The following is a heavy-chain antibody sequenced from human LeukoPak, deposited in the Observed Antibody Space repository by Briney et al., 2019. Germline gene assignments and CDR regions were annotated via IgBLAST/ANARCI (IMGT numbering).Heavy chain of an antibody. CDR2: IYYSGST. Sequence: SETLSLTCTVSGGSISSSSYYWGWIRQPPGKGLEGIGSIYYSGSTYYNPSLKSRVTVSVDTSKNQFSLKLSSVTAADTAVYYCARDVGGAYEYSSSSRFDDAFDIWGQGTMVTVSS. CDR1: GGSISSSSYY. D-gene: IGHD6-6*01. CDR3: ARDVGGAYEYSSSSRFDDAFDI. J-gene: IGHJ3*02. V-gene: IGHV4-39*07.